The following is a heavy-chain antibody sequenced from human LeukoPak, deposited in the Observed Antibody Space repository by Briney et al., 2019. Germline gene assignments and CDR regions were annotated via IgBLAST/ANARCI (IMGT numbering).Heavy chain of an antibody. Sequence: SETLSLTCAVYGGSFSGYYWSWIRQPPGKGLEWIGEINHSGSTNYNPSLKSRGTISVDTSKNQFSLKLSSVTAADTAVYYCARGPSFSSSWTRITYDYWGQGTLVTVSS. CDR3: ARGPSFSSSWTRITYDY. CDR1: GGSFSGYY. V-gene: IGHV4-34*01. J-gene: IGHJ4*02. CDR2: INHSGST. D-gene: IGHD6-13*01.